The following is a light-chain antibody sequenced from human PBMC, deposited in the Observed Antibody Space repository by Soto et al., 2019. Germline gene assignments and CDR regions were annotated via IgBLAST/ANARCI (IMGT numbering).Light chain of an antibody. CDR2: DVS. Sequence: QSVLTQPASVSGSPGQSITISCTGTSSDVGAYSYVSWYQQHPGKAPKLIIYDVSDRPSGISNRFSGSKSDNTASLTISGLQGEDEAEYYCSSYTSSTTHVFGTGTKVTVL. J-gene: IGLJ1*01. CDR1: SSDVGAYSY. V-gene: IGLV2-14*03. CDR3: SSYTSSTTHV.